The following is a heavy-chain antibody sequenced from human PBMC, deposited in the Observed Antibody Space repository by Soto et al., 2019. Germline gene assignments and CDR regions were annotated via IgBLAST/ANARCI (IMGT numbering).Heavy chain of an antibody. CDR2: ISYDGSNK. D-gene: IGHD7-27*01. J-gene: IGHJ3*02. CDR3: ANWGDAFDI. CDR1: GFTFSSYG. Sequence: QVQLVESGGGVVQPGRSLRLSCAASGFTFSSYGMHWVRQAPGKGLEWVAVISYDGSNKYYADSVKGRFTISRDNSKNTPYLQMNSLRAEDTAVYYCANWGDAFDIWGQGTMVTVSS. V-gene: IGHV3-30*18.